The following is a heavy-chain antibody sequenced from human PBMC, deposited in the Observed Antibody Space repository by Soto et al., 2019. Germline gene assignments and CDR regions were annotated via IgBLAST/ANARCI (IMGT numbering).Heavy chain of an antibody. CDR3: ARSIRGPRKFNGMDV. V-gene: IGHV2-70*13. Sequence: SGTTLVNPTETLTLTCTFSGFSITSPGMSVSWIRQPPGRALEWLALIERDDDDKYYSTSLRTRLTISKDTRKNQVVLTMANMDPADTATYYCARSIRGPRKFNGMDVWGQGT. J-gene: IGHJ6*02. D-gene: IGHD1-20*01. CDR1: GFSITSPGMS. CDR2: IERDDDDK.